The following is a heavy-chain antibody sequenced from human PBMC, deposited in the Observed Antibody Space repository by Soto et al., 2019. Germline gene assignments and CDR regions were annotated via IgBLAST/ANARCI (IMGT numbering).Heavy chain of an antibody. Sequence: QVQLVQSGAEVKKPGASVKVSCKASGYTFSSNGVSWVRQAPGQGLEWMGWISTFNGNAHYAQKFQGRDTMTTDTSTNTAYMELTSLSSDDTAVYYCARLHGYSSGWYDYWGHGTLVTVSS. V-gene: IGHV1-18*04. D-gene: IGHD6-19*01. CDR3: ARLHGYSSGWYDY. J-gene: IGHJ5*01. CDR1: GYTFSSNG. CDR2: ISTFNGNA.